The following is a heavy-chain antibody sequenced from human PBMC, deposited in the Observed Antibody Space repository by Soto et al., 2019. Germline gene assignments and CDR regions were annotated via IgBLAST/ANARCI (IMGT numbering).Heavy chain of an antibody. CDR1: GFTFSSYA. V-gene: IGHV3-30-3*01. J-gene: IGHJ6*02. Sequence: GGSLRLSCAASGFTFSSYAMHWVRQAPGKGLEWVAVISYDGSNKYYADSVKGRFTISRDNSKNTLYLQMNSLRAEDTAVYYCARDLGASRITIFGVVIPTHYYGMDVWGQGTTVTVSS. D-gene: IGHD3-3*01. CDR3: ARDLGASRITIFGVVIPTHYYGMDV. CDR2: ISYDGSNK.